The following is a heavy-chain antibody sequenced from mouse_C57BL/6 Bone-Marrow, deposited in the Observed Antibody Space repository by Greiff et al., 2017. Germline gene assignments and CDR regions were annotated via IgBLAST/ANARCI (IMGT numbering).Heavy chain of an antibody. Sequence: QVQLQQSGAELAKPGASVKLSCTASGYTFTSYWMPWVRQRPGQGLEWIGYINPSSGYTKYTQKFKDKATLTEDKSPSTAYLQLSSLTSEDSAVQYCAGAGLAYWGQGTLVTVSA. CDR3: AGAGLAY. CDR2: INPSSGYT. CDR1: GYTFTSYW. V-gene: IGHV1-7*01. J-gene: IGHJ3*01.